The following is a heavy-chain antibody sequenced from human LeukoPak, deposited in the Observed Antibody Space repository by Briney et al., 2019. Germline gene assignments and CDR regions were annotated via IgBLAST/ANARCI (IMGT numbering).Heavy chain of an antibody. Sequence: SETLSLTCTVSGGSITSGSYYWGWIRQPPGKGLEWIGEINHSGSTNYNPSLKSRVTISVDTSKNQFSLKLSSVTAADTAVYYCARGSITMVRGVLTWGQGTLVTVSS. CDR1: GGSITSGSYY. V-gene: IGHV4-39*07. D-gene: IGHD3-10*01. CDR3: ARGSITMVRGVLT. J-gene: IGHJ4*02. CDR2: INHSGST.